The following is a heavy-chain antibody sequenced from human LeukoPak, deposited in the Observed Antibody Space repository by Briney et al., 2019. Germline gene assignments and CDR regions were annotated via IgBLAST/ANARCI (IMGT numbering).Heavy chain of an antibody. CDR2: INPSTGST. D-gene: IGHD1-26*01. CDR1: GYTFTSYY. CDR3: ARDNSVGGIAWWFDP. J-gene: IGHJ5*02. V-gene: IGHV1-46*01. Sequence: ASVKVSCKASGYTFTSYYIFWVRQAPGQGLEWMGIINPSTGSTSYSQKFQGRITLTRDMSATTDYMELSSLTSEDTAVYYCARDNSVGGIAWWFDPWGQGTLVTVSS.